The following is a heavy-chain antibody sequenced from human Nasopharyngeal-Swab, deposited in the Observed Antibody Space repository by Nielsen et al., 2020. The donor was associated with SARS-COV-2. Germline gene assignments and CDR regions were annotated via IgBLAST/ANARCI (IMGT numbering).Heavy chain of an antibody. CDR2: IDWDDDK. CDR3: ARIRRQQLANGVGWFDP. D-gene: IGHD6-13*01. J-gene: IGHJ5*02. CDR1: GFSLSTRGMC. V-gene: IGHV2-70*01. Sequence: CGPTLVKPTQTLTLTCTFSGFSLSTRGMCVSWIRQPPGKALEWLALIDWDDDKYYSTSLKTRLTISKDTSKNQVVLTMTNMDPVDTATYYCARIRRQQLANGVGWFDPWGQGTLVTVSS.